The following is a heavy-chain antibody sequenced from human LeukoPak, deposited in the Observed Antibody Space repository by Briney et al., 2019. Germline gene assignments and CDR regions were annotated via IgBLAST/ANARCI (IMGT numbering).Heavy chain of an antibody. CDR3: ARPYSSGWYTGRFDP. J-gene: IGHJ5*02. Sequence: SETLSLTCTVSGGSISSYYWGWIRQPPGKGLEWIGSIYYSGSTYYNPSLKSRVTISVDTSKNQFSLKLSSVTAADTAVYYCARPYSSGWYTGRFDPWGQGTLVTVSS. CDR1: GGSISSYY. V-gene: IGHV4-39*01. CDR2: IYYSGST. D-gene: IGHD6-19*01.